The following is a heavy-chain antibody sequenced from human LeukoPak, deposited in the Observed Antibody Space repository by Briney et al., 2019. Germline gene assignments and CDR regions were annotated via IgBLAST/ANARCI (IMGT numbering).Heavy chain of an antibody. D-gene: IGHD5-18*01. CDR1: GFTFSRHG. CDR2: MRYDGSNK. J-gene: IGHJ4*02. CDR3: AKTAPRSIQVWDY. Sequence: PGGSLRLSCAASGFTFSRHGMHWVRQAPGKGLEWMAFMRYDGSNKYYADSVKGRFTISRDNSKSTLYLQMNSLRVEDTAVYYCAKTAPRSIQVWDYWGQGSLVTVSS. V-gene: IGHV3-30*02.